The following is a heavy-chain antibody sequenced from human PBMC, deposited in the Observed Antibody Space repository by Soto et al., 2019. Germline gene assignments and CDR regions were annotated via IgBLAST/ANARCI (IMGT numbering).Heavy chain of an antibody. V-gene: IGHV1-69*13. CDR3: ARDRVAAAYNYFDY. Sequence: GASVKVSCKASGGTFSSYAISWVRQAPGQGLEWMGGIIPIFGTANYAQKFQGRVTITADESTSTAYMELSSLRSEDTAVYYCARDRVAAAYNYFDYWGQGTLVTVS. D-gene: IGHD6-13*01. CDR1: GGTFSSYA. J-gene: IGHJ4*02. CDR2: IIPIFGTA.